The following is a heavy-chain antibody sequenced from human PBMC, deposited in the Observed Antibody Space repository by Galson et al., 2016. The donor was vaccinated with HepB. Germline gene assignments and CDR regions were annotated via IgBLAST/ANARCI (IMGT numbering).Heavy chain of an antibody. CDR2: IWYDGSNK. CDR1: GFTFSSYG. D-gene: IGHD1-26*01. CDR3: ARDGNYCGY. V-gene: IGHV3-33*01. Sequence: SLRLSCAASGFTFSSYGMHWVRQAPGKGLEWVAIIWYDGSNKYYADSVKGRFTISRDDSKNTVYLQMNNVRAEDTAVYYCARDGNYCGYWGQGTLVTVSP. J-gene: IGHJ4*02.